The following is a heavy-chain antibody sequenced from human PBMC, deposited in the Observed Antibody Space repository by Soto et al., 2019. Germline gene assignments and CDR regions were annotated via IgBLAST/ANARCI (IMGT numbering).Heavy chain of an antibody. Sequence: EVQLLESGGGLVQPGGSLRLSCAASGFTFSSYAMSWVRQAPGKGLEWVSAISGSGGSTYYADSVKGRFTISRDNSKNTLYLQMNSLRAEDTAVYYCAKGLGITIFGVVIPYFDYWGQGTLVTVSS. J-gene: IGHJ4*02. CDR3: AKGLGITIFGVVIPYFDY. V-gene: IGHV3-23*01. CDR1: GFTFSSYA. CDR2: ISGSGGST. D-gene: IGHD3-3*01.